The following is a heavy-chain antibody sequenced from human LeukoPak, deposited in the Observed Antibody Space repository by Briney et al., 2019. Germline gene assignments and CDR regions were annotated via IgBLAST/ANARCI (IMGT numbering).Heavy chain of an antibody. V-gene: IGHV3-48*03. CDR1: GFIFSSYE. CDR3: ARDSYYGGTQDY. CDR2: ISTRGGTI. D-gene: IGHD4-23*01. J-gene: IGHJ4*02. Sequence: GGSLRLSCAASGFIFSSYEMNWVRQAPGKGLEWVSYISTRGGTIYYADSVKGRFTIPRDNAKNSLYLQMNSLRAEDTAVYYCARDSYYGGTQDYWGQGTLVTVSS.